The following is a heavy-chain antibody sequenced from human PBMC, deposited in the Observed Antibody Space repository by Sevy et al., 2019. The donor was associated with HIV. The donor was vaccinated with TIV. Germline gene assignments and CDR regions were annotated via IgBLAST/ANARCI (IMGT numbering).Heavy chain of an antibody. D-gene: IGHD3-10*01. CDR2: ISYDGSNK. CDR1: AFTFSNYG. Sequence: GGCLRLSCAASAFTFSNYGMHWVRQAPGKGLEWVAVISYDGSNKYYADSVKGRFTISRDNSKNTLYLQMNSLRVEDTALYSCAKDISGSGFYAFDIWGQGTMVTVSS. J-gene: IGHJ3*02. V-gene: IGHV3-30*18. CDR3: AKDISGSGFYAFDI.